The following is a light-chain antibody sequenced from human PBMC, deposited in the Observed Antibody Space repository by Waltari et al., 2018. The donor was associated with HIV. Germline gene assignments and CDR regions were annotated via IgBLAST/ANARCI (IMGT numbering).Light chain of an antibody. CDR2: EVS. CDR3: CSYVGSGTWV. V-gene: IGLV2-23*02. CDR1: SSDL. J-gene: IGLJ3*02. Sequence: ALTQPASVSGSPGQSITISCTGTSSDLVSWYQQHPDKAPKVMIFEVSKRPSGVSNRFSGSKSGNTASLTISGLQAEDEADYYCCSYVGSGTWVFGGGTKLTVL.